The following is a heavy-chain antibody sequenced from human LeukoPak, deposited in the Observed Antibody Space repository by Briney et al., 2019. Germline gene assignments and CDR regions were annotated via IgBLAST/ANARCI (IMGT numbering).Heavy chain of an antibody. CDR2: IWYDGSKK. CDR1: GFTFSSNG. Sequence: PGGSLRLSCAASGFTFSSNGMQWVRQAPGKGLEWVAVIWYDGSKKYYADSVTGLFTISRDNSKNTLYLQMSSLRAEDTAVYYCAKDHYDSSGYCDAFDIWGQGTMVTVSS. D-gene: IGHD3-22*01. CDR3: AKDHYDSSGYCDAFDI. J-gene: IGHJ3*02. V-gene: IGHV3-33*06.